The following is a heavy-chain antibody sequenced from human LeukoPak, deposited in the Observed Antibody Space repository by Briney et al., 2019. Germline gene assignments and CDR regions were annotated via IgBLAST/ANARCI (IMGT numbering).Heavy chain of an antibody. Sequence: PSETLSLTCTVSGGSISSSSYYWGWLRQPRGKGREWIASIYYSGTPYYTPSLKRRFTISLATSTTQFSLNLSSVTAADTAVYYCARGPKNYYGSSGYLTPHYWGQGTLVTVSS. CDR1: GGSISSSSYY. CDR2: IYYSGTP. V-gene: IGHV4-39*07. J-gene: IGHJ4*02. D-gene: IGHD3-22*01. CDR3: ARGPKNYYGSSGYLTPHY.